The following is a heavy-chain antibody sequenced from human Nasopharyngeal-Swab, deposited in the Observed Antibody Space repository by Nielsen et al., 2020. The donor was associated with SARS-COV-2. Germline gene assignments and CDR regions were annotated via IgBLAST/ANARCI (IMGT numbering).Heavy chain of an antibody. Sequence: VRQAPGKGLEWVSAISGSGGSTYYVDSVKGRFTISRDNSKNTLYLQMNSLRAEDTAVYYCAKDKDIVVVPAAIDYWGQGTLVTVSS. V-gene: IGHV3-23*01. D-gene: IGHD2-2*01. J-gene: IGHJ4*02. CDR3: AKDKDIVVVPAAIDY. CDR2: ISGSGGST.